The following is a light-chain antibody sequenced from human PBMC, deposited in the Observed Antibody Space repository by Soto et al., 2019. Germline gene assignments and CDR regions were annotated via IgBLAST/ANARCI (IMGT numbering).Light chain of an antibody. Sequence: DIQMTQSPSSLSASVGDRVTITCRTSQPISDYLNWYQQKPGKAPTLLIYTTSNLQSGVPSRFSGSGSATHFTLTISSLQPEDFDTYYCQHHYNTPRTFGQGTKVDIK. CDR1: QPISDY. CDR3: QHHYNTPRT. J-gene: IGKJ1*01. CDR2: TTS. V-gene: IGKV1-39*01.